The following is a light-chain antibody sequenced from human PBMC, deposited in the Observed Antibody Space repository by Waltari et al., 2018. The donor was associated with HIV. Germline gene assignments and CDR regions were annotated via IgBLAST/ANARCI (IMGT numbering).Light chain of an antibody. J-gene: IGKJ5*01. CDR3: QQDDNLPSIT. V-gene: IGKV1-33*01. Sequence: DIQMTQSPSSLSASVGDRVTITCQASQDINKYLNWYQQKPGKAPDLLIYDAYNLKTGVPSRFSGSGSGTDFTLTISSLQPEDLATYFCQQDDNLPSITFGQGTRVEIK. CDR1: QDINKY. CDR2: DAY.